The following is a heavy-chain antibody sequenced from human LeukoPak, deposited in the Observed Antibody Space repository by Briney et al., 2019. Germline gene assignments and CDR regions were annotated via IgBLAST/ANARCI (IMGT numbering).Heavy chain of an antibody. J-gene: IGHJ1*01. D-gene: IGHD3-22*01. CDR2: IYTSGST. Sequence: PSETLSPTCTVSGGSISSYYCSWIRQPAGKGLEWIGRIYTSGSTNYNPSLKSRVTMSVDTSKNQFSLKLSSVTAADTAVYYCARTYYYDSSGYGYFQHWGQGTLVTVSS. CDR1: GGSISSYY. CDR3: ARTYYYDSSGYGYFQH. V-gene: IGHV4-4*07.